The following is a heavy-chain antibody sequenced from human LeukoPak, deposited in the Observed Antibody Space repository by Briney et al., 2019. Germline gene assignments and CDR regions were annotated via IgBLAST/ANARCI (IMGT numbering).Heavy chain of an antibody. CDR3: ARLGYSGYDVVDY. Sequence: SVTVSCTASGGTFSSYAISWVRQAPGQGLEWMGGIIPIFGTANYAQKFQGRVTVTADESTSTAYMELSSLRSEDTAVYYCARLGYSGYDVVDYWGQGTLVTVSS. CDR2: IIPIFGTA. D-gene: IGHD5-12*01. CDR1: GGTFSSYA. V-gene: IGHV1-69*13. J-gene: IGHJ4*02.